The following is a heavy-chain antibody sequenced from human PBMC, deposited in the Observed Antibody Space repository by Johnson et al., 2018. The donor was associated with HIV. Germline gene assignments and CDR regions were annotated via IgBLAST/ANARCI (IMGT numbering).Heavy chain of an antibody. V-gene: IGHV3-20*04. D-gene: IGHD2-21*01. J-gene: IGHJ3*02. CDR1: GFTFDDYG. CDR2: INWNGGST. CDR3: ARSIVVEGDDAFDI. Sequence: VQLVESGGGLVQPGGSLRLSCAASGFTFDDYGMTWVRQVPGKGLEWVSGINWNGGSTGYADSVKGRFSIFRDNAKNSLALQMNSLRAEDTAVYYCARSIVVEGDDAFDIWGQGTMVTVSS.